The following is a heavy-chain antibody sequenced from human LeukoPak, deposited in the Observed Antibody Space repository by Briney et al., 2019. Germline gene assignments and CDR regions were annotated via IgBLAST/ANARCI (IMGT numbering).Heavy chain of an antibody. D-gene: IGHD6-19*01. CDR3: ARDPVAGTGGDFFDY. V-gene: IGHV3-21*01. CDR1: GFTFSSYS. J-gene: IGHJ4*02. Sequence: GGSLRLSCAASGFTFSSYSMNWVRQAPGKGLEWVSSISSSSSYIYYADSVKGRFTISRDNAKNSLYLQMNSLRAEDTAVYYCARDPVAGTGGDFFDYWGQGTLVTVSS. CDR2: ISSSSSYI.